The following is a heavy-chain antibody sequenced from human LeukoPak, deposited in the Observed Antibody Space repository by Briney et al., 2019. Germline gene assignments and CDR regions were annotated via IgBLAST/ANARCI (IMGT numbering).Heavy chain of an antibody. CDR3: AKDPKYYDFWSGYYYSAYYYYGMDV. Sequence: PGGSLRLSCAASGFTFSSYGMHWVRQAPGKGLEWVAVISYDGSNKYYADSVEGRFTISRDNSKNTLYLQMNSLRAEDTAVYYCAKDPKYYDFWSGYYYSAYYYYGMDVWGQGTTVTVSS. V-gene: IGHV3-30*18. CDR1: GFTFSSYG. J-gene: IGHJ6*02. CDR2: ISYDGSNK. D-gene: IGHD3-3*01.